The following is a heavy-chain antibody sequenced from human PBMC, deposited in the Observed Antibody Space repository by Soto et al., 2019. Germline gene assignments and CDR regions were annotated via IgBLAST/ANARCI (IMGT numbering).Heavy chain of an antibody. CDR2: INQDGTEK. V-gene: IGHV3-7*01. CDR1: GFTFSRYW. D-gene: IGHD3-10*01. J-gene: IGHJ4*02. Sequence: EVQLVESGGGVVQPGGSLRLSCATSGFTFSRYWMTWVRQVPGKGLEWVANINQDGTEKYYLASVKGRFTISRDNAKDSLDLQMNALSADDTAVYYCAKAPDGSGREDYCDYWGQGTLVTVSS. CDR3: AKAPDGSGREDYCDY.